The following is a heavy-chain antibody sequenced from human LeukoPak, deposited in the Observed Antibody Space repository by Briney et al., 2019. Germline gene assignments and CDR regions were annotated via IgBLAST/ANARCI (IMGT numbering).Heavy chain of an antibody. Sequence: SETLSLTCTVSGGFISSYCWSWIRQPPGKGLEWIGYIYYSGSTNYNPSLKSRVTISLDTSKNQVSLKLSSASAADTAVYYCARGASMVRGVIPVYYYGMDVWGQGTTVTVSS. J-gene: IGHJ6*02. CDR1: GGFISSYC. V-gene: IGHV4-59*01. CDR3: ARGASMVRGVIPVYYYGMDV. CDR2: IYYSGST. D-gene: IGHD3-10*01.